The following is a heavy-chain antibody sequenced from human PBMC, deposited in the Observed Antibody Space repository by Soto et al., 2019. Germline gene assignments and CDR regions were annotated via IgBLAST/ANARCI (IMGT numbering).Heavy chain of an antibody. CDR2: IVVGSGNT. CDR3: VADDMIVVI. Sequence: ASVKVSCKASGFTFTNSAVQWVRQARGQRLEWIGWIVVGSGNTNYAPKFQERVTITRDMSTSTAYMELSSLRSEDTAVYYCVADDMIVVIWGKGTLVTVSS. CDR1: GFTFTNSA. J-gene: IGHJ4*02. D-gene: IGHD3-22*01. V-gene: IGHV1-58*01.